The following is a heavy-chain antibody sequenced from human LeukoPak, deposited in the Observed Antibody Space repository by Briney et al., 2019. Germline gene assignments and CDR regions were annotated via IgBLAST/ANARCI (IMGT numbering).Heavy chain of an antibody. CDR3: AKGRSSSTTYDAFDI. Sequence: PGGSLRLSCAASGFTFSSYAMSWARQAPGKGLEWVSAISGSGGSTYYADSVKGRFTISRDNAKNTLYLQMNSLRAEDTAVYYCAKGRSSSTTYDAFDIWGQGTMVTVSS. V-gene: IGHV3-23*01. CDR1: GFTFSSYA. CDR2: ISGSGGST. D-gene: IGHD6-13*01. J-gene: IGHJ3*02.